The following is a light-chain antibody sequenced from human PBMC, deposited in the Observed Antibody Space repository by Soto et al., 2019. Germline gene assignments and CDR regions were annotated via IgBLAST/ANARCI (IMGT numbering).Light chain of an antibody. J-gene: IGLJ1*01. CDR2: NVR. V-gene: IGLV2-14*03. Sequence: QSALTQPPSVSVSPGQSITISCSATSSYVGGSNHVSWCQQYPGKVPKLLIYNVRIRPSGASNRFSGSKPRNADSLNIFGLQAEEEGNDFCTSPASDSLYVFGTGTKVTVL. CDR1: SSYVGGSNH. CDR3: TSPASDSLYV.